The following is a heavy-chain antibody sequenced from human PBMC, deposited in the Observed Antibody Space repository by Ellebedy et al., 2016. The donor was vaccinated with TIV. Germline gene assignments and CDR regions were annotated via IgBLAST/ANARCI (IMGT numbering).Heavy chain of an antibody. CDR3: ARDPDIVATINDY. V-gene: IGHV3-21*06. D-gene: IGHD5-12*01. J-gene: IGHJ4*02. Sequence: DSVKGRFTISRDNAKNSVYLQMNSLRAEDTAVYYCARDPDIVATINDYWGQGTLVTVSS.